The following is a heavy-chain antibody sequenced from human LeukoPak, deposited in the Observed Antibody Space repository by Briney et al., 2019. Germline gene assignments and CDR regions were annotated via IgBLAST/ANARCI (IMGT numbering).Heavy chain of an antibody. CDR2: IYYSGST. CDR3: ARGRGYYYDSSGYYHN. CDR1: GGSLSSYY. Sequence: PSETLSLTCTVSGGSLSSYYWSWIRQPPGKGLEWIGYIYYSGSTNYNPSLKSRVTISVDTSKNQFSLKLSSVTAGDTAVYYCARGRGYYYDSSGYYHNWGQGTLVTVSS. J-gene: IGHJ4*02. V-gene: IGHV4-59*12. D-gene: IGHD3-22*01.